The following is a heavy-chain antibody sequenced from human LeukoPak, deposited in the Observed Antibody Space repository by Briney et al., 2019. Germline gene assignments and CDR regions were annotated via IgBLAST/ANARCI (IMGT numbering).Heavy chain of an antibody. CDR1: GFTFSSYW. Sequence: GGSLRLSCAASGFTFSSYWMSWVRQAPGKGLEWISYIHLSGTPTHYADSVKGRFTISRDNSRNTLYLQMNRLRAEDTAVYYCARERGGYYEKNGYSDYWGQGTLVTVSS. D-gene: IGHD3-16*01. CDR3: ARERGGYYEKNGYSDY. J-gene: IGHJ4*02. CDR2: IHLSGTPT. V-gene: IGHV3-48*01.